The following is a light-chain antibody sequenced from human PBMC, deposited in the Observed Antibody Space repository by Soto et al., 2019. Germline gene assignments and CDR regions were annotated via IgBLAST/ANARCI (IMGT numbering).Light chain of an antibody. CDR2: DVS. CDR1: SSDVGGYNY. J-gene: IGLJ1*01. CDR3: SSYTISSTYV. Sequence: QSALTQPASVSGSPGQSIAISCTGTSSDVGGYNYVSWYQQHPGKAPKLLINDVSNRPSGVSSRFSGSKSGNTASLTISGLQAEDEADSYCSSYTISSTYVFGTGTKLTVL. V-gene: IGLV2-14*01.